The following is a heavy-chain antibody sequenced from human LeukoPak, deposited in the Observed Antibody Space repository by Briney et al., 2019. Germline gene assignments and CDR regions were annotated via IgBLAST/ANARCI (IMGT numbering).Heavy chain of an antibody. V-gene: IGHV3-7*04. J-gene: IGHJ4*02. Sequence: GGSLRLSCAASGFTFSSYWMSWVRQAPGKGLEWVTNIKQDGGEKYYVDSVKGRFTISRDNAKNSLYLQMNSLRPEDTAVYYCAGRGDGNLYYFDHWGQGTLVTASS. CDR2: IKQDGGEK. CDR3: AGRGDGNLYYFDH. D-gene: IGHD5-24*01. CDR1: GFTFSSYW.